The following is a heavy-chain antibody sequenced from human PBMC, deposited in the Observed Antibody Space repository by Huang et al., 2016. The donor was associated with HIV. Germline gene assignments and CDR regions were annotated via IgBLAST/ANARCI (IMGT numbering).Heavy chain of an antibody. CDR1: GVSTRTYF. V-gene: IGHV4-4*07. CDR2: MNQSGDT. J-gene: IGHJ3*02. Sequence: QVHLQESGPGLVKPSETLSLICTVSGVSTRTYFWSWIRQPAGKGPECSARMNQSGDTKSNPSLRSRVTMSVDTSKNQLSLSLTSVTAADTAVYYCAREDRNAFDIWGQGIMVIVSS. CDR3: AREDRNAFDI.